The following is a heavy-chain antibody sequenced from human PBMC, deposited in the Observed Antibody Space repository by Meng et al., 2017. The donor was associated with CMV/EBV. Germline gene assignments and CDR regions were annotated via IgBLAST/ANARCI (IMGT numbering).Heavy chain of an antibody. CDR2: LSGSGTST. D-gene: IGHD6-19*01. CDR3: AKDQGSGWPGFDY. CDR1: GFTFSNYA. J-gene: IGHJ4*02. Sequence: ASGFTFSNYAMGWVRQAPGKGLEWVSTLSGSGTSTYFADSVKGRLTISRDNSNNTMFLQMNSLRAEDSALYYCAKDQGSGWPGFDYWGQGTLVTVSS. V-gene: IGHV3-23*01.